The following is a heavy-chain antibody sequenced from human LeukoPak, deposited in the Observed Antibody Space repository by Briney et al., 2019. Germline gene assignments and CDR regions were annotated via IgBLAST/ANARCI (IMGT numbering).Heavy chain of an antibody. D-gene: IGHD3-10*01. Sequence: GGSLRLSCAASGFTFSSYDVHWVRQATGKGLEWVSGIDTGGDTYYPGSVKGRFTISRENAKNSLYLQMNSLRVGDTAMYYCARRSHGLENYSDAFDIWGQGTMVTVSS. V-gene: IGHV3-13*04. CDR3: ARRSHGLENYSDAFDI. J-gene: IGHJ3*02. CDR2: IDTGGDT. CDR1: GFTFSSYD.